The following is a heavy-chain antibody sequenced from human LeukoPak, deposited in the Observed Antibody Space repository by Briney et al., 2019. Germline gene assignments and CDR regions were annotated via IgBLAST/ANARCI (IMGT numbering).Heavy chain of an antibody. CDR2: INPNSGGS. Sequence: ASVKVSCKASGYTFTGYYIHWVRQAPGQGLEWMGGINPNSGGSYYAQKFQGRVTMTRDTSITTVYMELSRLRSGDAAVYYCARMDCSGGSCYHYYYGMDVWGQGTTVTVSS. CDR3: ARMDCSGGSCYHYYYGMDV. V-gene: IGHV1-2*02. J-gene: IGHJ6*02. CDR1: GYTFTGYY. D-gene: IGHD2-15*01.